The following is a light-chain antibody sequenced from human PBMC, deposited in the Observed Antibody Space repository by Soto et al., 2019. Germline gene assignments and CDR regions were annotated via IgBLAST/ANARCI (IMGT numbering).Light chain of an antibody. Sequence: DIVRTQSPDSLAVSLGEWATINCKSSQSILYSYNNKNYLAWYQQKTGQPPKLLIHWASTRESGVPDRFSGSGSGTDVTLTISALQAEAVAVKYWQQSYGTPLYSFGKGTKLEIK. CDR1: QSILYSYNNKNY. CDR2: WAS. V-gene: IGKV4-1*01. CDR3: QQSYGTPLYS. J-gene: IGKJ2*01.